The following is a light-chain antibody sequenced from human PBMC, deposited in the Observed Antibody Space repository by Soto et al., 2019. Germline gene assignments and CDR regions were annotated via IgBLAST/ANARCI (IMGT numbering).Light chain of an antibody. CDR1: QSISDW. CDR3: QEYKTYA. J-gene: IGKJ2*01. CDR2: DAS. Sequence: DIQLTQSPSTLSAYVGDRLNVICRASQSISDWLAWYQQKPGKAPELLISDASTLATGVPSRFSGSGSGTEFTLTISSLQTDDSAAYFCQEYKTYAFGPGTKVDIK. V-gene: IGKV1-5*02.